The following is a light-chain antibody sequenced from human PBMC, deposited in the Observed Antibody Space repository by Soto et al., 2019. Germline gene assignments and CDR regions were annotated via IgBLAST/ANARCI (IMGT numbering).Light chain of an antibody. V-gene: IGLV1-47*01. CDR3: AACDDSLNGVV. Sequence: QSVLTQPPSASGTPGQRVTISCSGSSSNIGSNYVYWYQQLPGTAPKLLIYRNNQRPSGVPDRFSGSKSGTSASLAISGLRSEDEADYYCAACDDSLNGVVFGGGTKLTV. CDR1: SSNIGSNY. J-gene: IGLJ2*01. CDR2: RNN.